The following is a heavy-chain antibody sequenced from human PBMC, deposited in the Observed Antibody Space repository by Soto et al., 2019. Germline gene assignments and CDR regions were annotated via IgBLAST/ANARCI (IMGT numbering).Heavy chain of an antibody. CDR2: ISAYNGNT. CDR1: GYTFTSYG. V-gene: IGHV1-18*01. CDR3: ARLYYDFSSGYYTGYYYYMDV. J-gene: IGHJ6*03. Sequence: ASVKVPCKASGYTFTSYGLIGVRHAPGQGLAWMGWISAYNGNTNYAQKLQGRVTMTTDTSTSTAYMELRSLRSDDTAVYYCARLYYDFSSGYYTGYYYYMDVWGKGTTVTVTS. D-gene: IGHD3-3*01.